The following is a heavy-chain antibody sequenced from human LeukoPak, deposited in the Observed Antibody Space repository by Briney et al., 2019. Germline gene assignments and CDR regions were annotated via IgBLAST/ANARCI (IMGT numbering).Heavy chain of an antibody. CDR1: GGSFSGYY. CDR2: INHSGST. Sequence: SETLSLTCAVYGGSFSGYYWSWIRQPPGKGLEWIGEINHSGSTNYNPSLKSRVTISVDTSKNQFSLKLSSVTAADTAVYYCARDSSLVGATTYFDYWGQGTLVTVSS. V-gene: IGHV4-34*01. D-gene: IGHD1-26*01. J-gene: IGHJ4*02. CDR3: ARDSSLVGATTYFDY.